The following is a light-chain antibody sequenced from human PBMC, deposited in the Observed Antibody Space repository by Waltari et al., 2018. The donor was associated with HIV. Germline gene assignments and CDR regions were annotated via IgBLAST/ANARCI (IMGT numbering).Light chain of an antibody. CDR1: QSVGSS. V-gene: IGKV3-20*01. J-gene: IGKJ5*01. Sequence: TQSPATLSVFPGERVTLSCRASQSVGSSLAWYQQKPGQAPRPLIYGALSRATGIPDRFSGSGSGTDFTLTISRLEPEDFAVYYCQQYGSSPPITFGQGTRLEIK. CDR2: GAL. CDR3: QQYGSSPPIT.